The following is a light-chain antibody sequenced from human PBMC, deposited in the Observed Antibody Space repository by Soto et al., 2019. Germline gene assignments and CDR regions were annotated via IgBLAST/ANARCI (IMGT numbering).Light chain of an antibody. CDR3: QQYGGSPLFT. Sequence: EIVLTQSPGTLSLSPGERATLSCRASQSVSSSYLAWYQQKPGQSPRLLIYGASTRAAGVPDTFSASGSGTDFTLTISRLEPEDFAVYYCQQYGGSPLFTFGPGTKVEIK. V-gene: IGKV3-20*01. CDR1: QSVSSSY. J-gene: IGKJ3*01. CDR2: GAS.